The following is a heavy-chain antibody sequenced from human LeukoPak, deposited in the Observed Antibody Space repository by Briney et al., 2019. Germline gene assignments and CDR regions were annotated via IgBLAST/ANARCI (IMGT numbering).Heavy chain of an antibody. Sequence: PSQTLSLTCTVSGGSISSGSYYWAWIRQPAGKGLEWLGRIHTSGSTNYNPSLKSPVTISVDTSKNQFSLQLSSVTAADTAVYYCARGIGRAYYYDSSGFSFRFDPWGQGTLVTVSS. CDR3: ARGIGRAYYYDSSGFSFRFDP. J-gene: IGHJ5*02. D-gene: IGHD3-22*01. CDR2: IHTSGST. V-gene: IGHV4-61*02. CDR1: GGSISSGSYY.